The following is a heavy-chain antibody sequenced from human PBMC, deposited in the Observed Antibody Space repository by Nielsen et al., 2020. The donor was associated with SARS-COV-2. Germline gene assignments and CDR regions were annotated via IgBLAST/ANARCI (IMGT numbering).Heavy chain of an antibody. V-gene: IGHV1-46*01. CDR1: GYTFTSYY. Sequence: ASVKVSCKASGYTFTSYYMHWVRQAPGQGLEWMGIINPSGGSTSYAQKFQGRVTMTRDTSTSTAYMELSSLRSEDTAVYYCARDDGIAALPGDWYFDLWGRGTLVTVSS. D-gene: IGHD6-6*01. CDR3: ARDDGIAALPGDWYFDL. CDR2: INPSGGST. J-gene: IGHJ2*01.